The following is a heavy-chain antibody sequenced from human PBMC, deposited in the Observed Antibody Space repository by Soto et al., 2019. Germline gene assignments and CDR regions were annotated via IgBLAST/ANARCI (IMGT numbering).Heavy chain of an antibody. V-gene: IGHV3-30*03. CDR3: TRDMWGYYYDSSGYYPFDY. J-gene: IGHJ4*02. D-gene: IGHD3-22*01. CDR2: ISYDGSNK. Sequence: GALRLSCAASGFTFSSYGMHWVRQAPGKGLEWVAVISYDGSNKYYADSVKGRFTISRDNSKNTLYLQMNSLRTEDTAVYYCTRDMWGYYYDSSGYYPFDYWGQGTLVTVSS. CDR1: GFTFSSYG.